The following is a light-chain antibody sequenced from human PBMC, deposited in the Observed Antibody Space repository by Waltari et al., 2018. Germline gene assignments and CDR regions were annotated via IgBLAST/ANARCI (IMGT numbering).Light chain of an antibody. CDR3: QQYNSYSMYT. CDR2: DAS. Sequence: DIQTTQSPSTLSASVGDRVTITCRASQSISSWLAWYQQKPGKAPKLLNYDASSLESGVPSRFSGSGSGTEFTLTISSLQPDDFATYYCQQYNSYSMYTFGQGTKLEIK. J-gene: IGKJ2*01. CDR1: QSISSW. V-gene: IGKV1-5*01.